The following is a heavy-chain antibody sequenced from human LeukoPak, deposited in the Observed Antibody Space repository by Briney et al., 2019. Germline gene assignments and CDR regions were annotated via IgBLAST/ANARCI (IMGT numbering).Heavy chain of an antibody. Sequence: PGGSLRLSCAASGFTFSSYGMHWVRQAPGKGLEWVAFMRYDGSNKYYADSVKGRFTISRDNSKNTLYLQMNSLRAEDTAVYYCAKDLGSSGWYDYGLDDAFGIWGQGTMVTVSS. CDR2: MRYDGSNK. CDR1: GFTFSSYG. CDR3: AKDLGSSGWYDYGLDDAFGI. J-gene: IGHJ3*02. D-gene: IGHD6-19*01. V-gene: IGHV3-30*02.